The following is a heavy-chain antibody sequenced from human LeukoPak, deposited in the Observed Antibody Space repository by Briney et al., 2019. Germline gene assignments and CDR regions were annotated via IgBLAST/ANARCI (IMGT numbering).Heavy chain of an antibody. CDR2: ISSSSSYI. V-gene: IGHV3-21*01. Sequence: AGGSLRLSCAASGFTFSSYSMNWVRQAPGKGPEWVSSISSSSSYIYYADSVKGRFTISRDNAKNSLYLQMNSLRAEDTAVYYCARGTIRIDGDYDRPGAPDYDYWGQGTLVTVSS. CDR3: ARGTIRIDGDYDRPGAPDYDY. J-gene: IGHJ4*02. D-gene: IGHD4-17*01. CDR1: GFTFSSYS.